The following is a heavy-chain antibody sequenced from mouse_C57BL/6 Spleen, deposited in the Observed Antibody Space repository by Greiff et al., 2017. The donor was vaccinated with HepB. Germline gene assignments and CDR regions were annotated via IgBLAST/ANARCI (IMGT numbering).Heavy chain of an antibody. J-gene: IGHJ4*01. CDR3: ARTGYYDSSYYDMGY. Sequence: QVHVKQSGAELVKPGASVKISCKASGYAFSSYWMNWVKQRPGKGLEWIGQIYPGDGDTYYNGKFEGKATLTADKSSSAAYMQLSSLTSEDYAVYFCARTGYYDSSYYDMGYWGQGTSVTV. V-gene: IGHV1-80*01. D-gene: IGHD1-1*01. CDR1: GYAFSSYW. CDR2: IYPGDGDT.